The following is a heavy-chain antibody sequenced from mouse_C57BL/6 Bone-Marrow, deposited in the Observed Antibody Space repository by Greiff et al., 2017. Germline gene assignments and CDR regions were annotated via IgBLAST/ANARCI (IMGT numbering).Heavy chain of an antibody. CDR2: ILPSIGRT. Sequence: QVQLKQSGSELRSPGSSVKLSCKDFDSEVFPIAYMSWVRQKPGHGFEWFGGILPSIGRTIYGEKFEDKATLDADTLSNTAYLELNSLTSEDSAIYDCARPPYSYGSIAWFAYWGQGTLVTVSA. J-gene: IGHJ3*01. V-gene: IGHV15-2*01. CDR1: DSEVFPIAY. D-gene: IGHD1-1*01. CDR3: ARPPYSYGSIAWFAY.